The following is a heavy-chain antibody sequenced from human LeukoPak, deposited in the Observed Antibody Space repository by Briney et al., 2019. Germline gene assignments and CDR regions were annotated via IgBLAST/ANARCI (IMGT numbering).Heavy chain of an antibody. V-gene: IGHV3-21*01. D-gene: IGHD3-9*01. J-gene: IGHJ3*02. Sequence: PGGSLRLSCAASGFTFSSYSMNWVRQAPGKGLEWVSSISSSSSYIYYADSVKGRFTISRDNAKNSLYLQMNSLRAEDTAVYYCAGDEILRYFGWSAFDIWGQGTMVTVSS. CDR3: AGDEILRYFGWSAFDI. CDR1: GFTFSSYS. CDR2: ISSSSSYI.